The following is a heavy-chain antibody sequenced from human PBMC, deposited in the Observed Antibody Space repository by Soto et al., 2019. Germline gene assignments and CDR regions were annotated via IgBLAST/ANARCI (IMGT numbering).Heavy chain of an antibody. V-gene: IGHV4-59*01. J-gene: IGHJ4*02. CDR3: ASSTAYRSGWYFHLDY. CDR1: GGSSGGYG. D-gene: IGHD6-19*01. CDR2: IYYSGST. Sequence: SETLCVTWSVAGGSSGGYGGSWIRQPPGKGLEWIGYIYYSGSTNYNPSLKSRVTISVDTSKNQFSLKLSSVTAADTAVYYCASSTAYRSGWYFHLDYWGQAPLVTVSS.